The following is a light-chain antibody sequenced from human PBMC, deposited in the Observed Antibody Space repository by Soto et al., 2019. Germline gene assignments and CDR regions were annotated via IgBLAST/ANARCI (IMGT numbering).Light chain of an antibody. Sequence: DIQMTQSPSSLSVSVGDRVTITCRASQRISSYLNWYQQKEGKAPKLLISSASSLQSGVPSRFSGSESGTGFTLTISSLQPEDFATYYCQQSYSTPWTFGQGTKLEIK. V-gene: IGKV1-39*01. CDR3: QQSYSTPWT. CDR2: SAS. J-gene: IGKJ2*02. CDR1: QRISSY.